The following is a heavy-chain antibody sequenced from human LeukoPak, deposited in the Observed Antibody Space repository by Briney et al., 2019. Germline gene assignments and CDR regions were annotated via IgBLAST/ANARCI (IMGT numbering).Heavy chain of an antibody. V-gene: IGHV3-7*01. Sequence: GGSLRLSCVVSGFTFNRCWMNWVRQAPGKGLEWVAHINPDGRDTYYVDSVKGRFTISRDNAQNSMYLQMNSLRVEDTAVYYCTSWGDTTAEYFQRWGQGTPVTVSS. CDR2: INPDGRDT. J-gene: IGHJ1*01. CDR3: TSWGDTTAEYFQR. CDR1: GFTFNRCW. D-gene: IGHD2-21*02.